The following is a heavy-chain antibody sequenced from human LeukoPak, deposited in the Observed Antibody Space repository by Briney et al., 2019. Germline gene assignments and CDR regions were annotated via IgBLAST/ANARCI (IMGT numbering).Heavy chain of an antibody. D-gene: IGHD2-2*01. CDR1: GFTFSSYG. CDR2: IRYDGSNK. Sequence: GGSLRLSCAASGFTFSSYGMHWVRQAPGKGLEWVAFIRYDGSNKYYADSVKDRFTISRDNSKNTLYLQMNSLRAEGTAVYYCAKVIVVVPAAIFDYYYYMDVWGKGTTVTVSS. J-gene: IGHJ6*03. CDR3: AKVIVVVPAAIFDYYYYMDV. V-gene: IGHV3-30*02.